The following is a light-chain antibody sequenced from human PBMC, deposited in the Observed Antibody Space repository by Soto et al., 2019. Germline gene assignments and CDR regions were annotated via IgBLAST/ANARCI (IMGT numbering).Light chain of an antibody. V-gene: IGLV4-69*01. CDR2: VYSDGSH. Sequence: QAVVTQSPSASASLGASVKLTCILSSGHSSYAIAWHQQQPEKGPRYLMKVYSDGSHSKGDGIPDRFSGSSSGAERYLTISSLQSEDEADYYCQTWGTGIRVFGGGTKLTVL. J-gene: IGLJ3*02. CDR3: QTWGTGIRV. CDR1: SGHSSYA.